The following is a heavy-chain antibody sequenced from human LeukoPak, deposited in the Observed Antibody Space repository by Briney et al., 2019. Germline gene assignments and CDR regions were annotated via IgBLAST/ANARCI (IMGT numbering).Heavy chain of an antibody. CDR1: GGTFSSYA. CDR2: IIPIFGTA. CDR3: ASVNLIAAAGNSSYYYMDV. Sequence: GASVKVSCTASGGTFSSYAISWIRQAPGQGLEWMGGIIPIFGTANYAQKFQGRVTITTDESTSTAYMELSSLRSEDTAVYSCASVNLIAAAGNSSYYYMDVWGKGTTVTVSS. V-gene: IGHV1-69*05. D-gene: IGHD6-13*01. J-gene: IGHJ6*03.